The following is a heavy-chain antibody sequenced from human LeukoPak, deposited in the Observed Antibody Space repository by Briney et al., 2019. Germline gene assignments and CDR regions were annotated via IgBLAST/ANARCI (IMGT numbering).Heavy chain of an antibody. J-gene: IGHJ5*02. CDR3: AREGMGTTFSAWFEP. V-gene: IGHV3-30*03. CDR2: VSYDGSID. CDR1: GFTFSNYG. D-gene: IGHD1-7*01. Sequence: GGSLRLSCAASGFTFSNYGMHWVRQAPGKGLEWVAVVSYDGSIDYYADSLRGRFTVSRDNSKNTMFLEFNTLRPEDTAVYYCAREGMGTTFSAWFEPWGQGTLVTVSS.